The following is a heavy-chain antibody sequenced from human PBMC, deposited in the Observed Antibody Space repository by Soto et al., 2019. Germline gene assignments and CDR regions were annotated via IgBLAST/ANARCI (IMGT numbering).Heavy chain of an antibody. CDR2: ISGSGGST. CDR3: AKDPGSDNWFDP. J-gene: IGHJ5*02. Sequence: LRLSCAASGFTFSSYAMSWVRQAPGKGLEWVSAISGSGGSTYYADSVKGRFTISRDNSKNTLYLQMNSLRAEDTAVYYCAKDPGSDNWFDPWGQGTLVTVSS. D-gene: IGHD5-12*01. CDR1: GFTFSSYA. V-gene: IGHV3-23*01.